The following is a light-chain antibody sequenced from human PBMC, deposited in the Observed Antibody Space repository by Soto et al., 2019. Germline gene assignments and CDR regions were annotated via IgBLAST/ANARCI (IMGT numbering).Light chain of an antibody. J-gene: IGLJ1*01. CDR2: EVS. V-gene: IGLV2-8*01. Sequence: QSALTQPPSASGSPGQSVTVSCTGASSDIGGYNYVSWYQQHPGKAPKLIIYEVSERPSGVPDRFSGSKSGDTASLTVSGLQAEDEADYYCSSYAGNNNFCVFGTGTKVAVL. CDR1: SSDIGGYNY. CDR3: SSYAGNNNFCV.